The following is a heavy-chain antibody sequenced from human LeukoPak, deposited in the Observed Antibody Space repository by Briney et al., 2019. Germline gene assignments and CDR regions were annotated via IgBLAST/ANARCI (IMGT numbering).Heavy chain of an antibody. D-gene: IGHD6-19*01. CDR3: ARRVSGWFYFDF. CDR1: GGSISSDY. CDR2: IYNSGST. Sequence: PSKTLSLTCIVSGGSISSDYWSWIRQPPGKGLEWIGHIYNSGSTKYNPSLKSRVTISVDTSKNQFSLKLSSVTAADTAVYYCARRVSGWFYFDFWGQGTLVTVSS. V-gene: IGHV4-59*08. J-gene: IGHJ4*02.